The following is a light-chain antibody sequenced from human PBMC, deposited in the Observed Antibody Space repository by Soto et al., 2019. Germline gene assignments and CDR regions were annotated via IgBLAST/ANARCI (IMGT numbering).Light chain of an antibody. CDR1: QGIGDS. CDR3: QQYYDWPT. Sequence: FVTRPSLSTLSVTPGERATLFRRASQGIGDSLAWYQHKPGQTPRLLIYDTSTRATGVPTWFSGSRSGAEFTLTINSLQSEDFAVYYCQQYYDWPTSGQGVEVDIK. V-gene: IGKV3-15*01. CDR2: DTS. J-gene: IGKJ1*01.